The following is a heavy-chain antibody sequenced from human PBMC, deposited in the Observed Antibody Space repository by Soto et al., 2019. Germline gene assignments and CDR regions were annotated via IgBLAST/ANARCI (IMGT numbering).Heavy chain of an antibody. J-gene: IGHJ5*02. V-gene: IGHV1-69*06. CDR2: IIPIYDTT. D-gene: IGHD3-22*01. Sequence: QVQPAQSGAEVKKPGSSVKVSCKASGGTLIDYAISWVRQAPRQGLEWMGGIIPIYDTTNYPQKFQGRVTLSADRSTNTAYMELSSLRSEDTAVYYCALQSSGWFDHWGQGTLVTVSP. CDR1: GGTLIDYA. CDR3: ALQSSGWFDH.